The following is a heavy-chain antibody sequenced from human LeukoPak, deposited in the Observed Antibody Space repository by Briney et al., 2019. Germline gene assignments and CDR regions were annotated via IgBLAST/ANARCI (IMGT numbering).Heavy chain of an antibody. CDR1: GYTFTTYD. Sequence: ASVKVSCKASGYTFTTYDINWVRQATGQGLEWMGWMNPNSGNTAYAQKFQSRITITRDTSISTAYMELSSLTSEDTAVYYCARVGCSSISCYTWLGPWGQGTLVTVSS. CDR3: ARVGCSSISCYTWLGP. CDR2: MNPNSGNT. D-gene: IGHD2-2*02. J-gene: IGHJ5*02. V-gene: IGHV1-8*03.